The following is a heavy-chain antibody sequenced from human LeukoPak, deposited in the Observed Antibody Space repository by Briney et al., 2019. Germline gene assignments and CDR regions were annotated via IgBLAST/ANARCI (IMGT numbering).Heavy chain of an antibody. J-gene: IGHJ4*02. V-gene: IGHV3-48*03. Sequence: GGSLRLSCAASGFTFSSYEMNWVRQAPGKGLEWVSYISSSGSTIYYADSVKGRFTISRDNAKNSLYLQMNSLRAEDTAAYYCARRGAAAGKLDYWGQGTLVTVSS. D-gene: IGHD6-13*01. CDR3: ARRGAAAGKLDY. CDR1: GFTFSSYE. CDR2: ISSSGSTI.